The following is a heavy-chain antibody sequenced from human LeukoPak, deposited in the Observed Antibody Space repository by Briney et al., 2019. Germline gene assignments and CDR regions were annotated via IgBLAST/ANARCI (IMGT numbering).Heavy chain of an antibody. Sequence: GGSLRLSCAASGFSFSSYSMHWARQAPGKGLEWVAVIWYDGSNKYYADSVKGRFTISRDNSKNTPYLQMNSLRDEDTAVYYCARGDDMGVRGVIAFDYWGQGTLVTVSS. V-gene: IGHV3-33*01. J-gene: IGHJ4*02. CDR1: GFSFSSYS. D-gene: IGHD3-10*01. CDR3: ARGDDMGVRGVIAFDY. CDR2: IWYDGSNK.